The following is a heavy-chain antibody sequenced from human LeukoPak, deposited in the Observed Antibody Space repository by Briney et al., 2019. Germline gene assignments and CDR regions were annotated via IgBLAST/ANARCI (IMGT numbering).Heavy chain of an antibody. CDR3: ARETSRVWFGESPYDY. J-gene: IGHJ4*02. CDR2: ISSSGSTI. CDR1: GFTFSSYE. Sequence: GGSLRLSCAASGFTFSSYEMNWVRQAPGKGLEWVSYISSSGSTIYYADSVKGRLTISRDNAKNSLYLQMNSLRAEDTAVYYCARETSRVWFGESPYDYWGQGTLVTVSS. D-gene: IGHD3-10*01. V-gene: IGHV3-48*03.